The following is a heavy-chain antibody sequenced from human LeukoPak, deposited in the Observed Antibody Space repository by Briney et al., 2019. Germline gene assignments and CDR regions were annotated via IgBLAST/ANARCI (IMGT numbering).Heavy chain of an antibody. CDR3: AKGRIQNAFDI. CDR1: GFTFSNYA. J-gene: IGHJ3*02. CDR2: IGGSGTT. Sequence: GGSLRLSCAASGFTFSNYAMSWVRRTPGKGLEWVSSIGGSGTTYYADPVKGRLTISRDNSKNTLYLQMNSLRAEDTAVYYCAKGRIQNAFDIWGQGTMVTVSS. V-gene: IGHV3-23*01.